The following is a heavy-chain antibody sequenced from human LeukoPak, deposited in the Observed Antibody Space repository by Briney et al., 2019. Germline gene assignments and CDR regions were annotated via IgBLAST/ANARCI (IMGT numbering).Heavy chain of an antibody. CDR3: ARGSTGMDV. V-gene: IGHV4-30-2*01. J-gene: IGHJ6*02. Sequence: SETLSLTCAVSGGSISSGGYSWSWIRQPPGKGLEWIGYIYHSGSTYYNPSLKSRVTISVDRSKNQFSLKLSSVTAADTAVYYCARGSTGMDVWGQGTTVTVSS. CDR1: GGSISSGGYS. D-gene: IGHD5/OR15-5a*01. CDR2: IYHSGST.